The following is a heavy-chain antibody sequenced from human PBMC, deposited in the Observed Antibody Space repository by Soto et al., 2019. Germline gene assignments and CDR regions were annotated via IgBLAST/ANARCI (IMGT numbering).Heavy chain of an antibody. V-gene: IGHV1-69*01. J-gene: IGHJ4*02. Sequence: QVQLVQSGAEVKKPGSSVKVSCKASGGTFSSYAISWVRQAPGQGLEGMGGIIPIFGTANYAQKFQGRVTITADESTSTAYMELSSLRSEDTAVYYCARVYCSSTSCYLDYWGQGTLVTVSS. CDR2: IIPIFGTA. CDR3: ARVYCSSTSCYLDY. D-gene: IGHD2-2*01. CDR1: GGTFSSYA.